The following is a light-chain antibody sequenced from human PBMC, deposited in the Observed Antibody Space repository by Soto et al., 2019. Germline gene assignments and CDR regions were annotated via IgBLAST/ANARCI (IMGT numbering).Light chain of an antibody. J-gene: IGKJ2*01. Sequence: EIVLTQSPGTLSLSPGERATLSCRASQSVTGNSFAWFQQRPGQPPRLLIYGASRRATGIPDRFSGSASGTDFTLTINNLQAEDFAVYYCHQYGSSPPNTFGQGTKLEIK. V-gene: IGKV3-20*01. CDR3: HQYGSSPPNT. CDR1: QSVTGNS. CDR2: GAS.